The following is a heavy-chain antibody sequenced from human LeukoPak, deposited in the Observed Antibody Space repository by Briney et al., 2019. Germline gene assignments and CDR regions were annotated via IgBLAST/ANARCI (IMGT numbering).Heavy chain of an antibody. Sequence: ASVKVSCKASGYTFTSYSISWVRQAPGQGLEWMGWISAYNGNTIYAQKVKGRVTMTTDTSTSTAYMELRSLKSDDTAVYYCARASYCSGGSCYSDYWGQETLVTVSS. CDR3: ARASYCSGGSCYSDY. CDR1: GYTFTSYS. D-gene: IGHD2-15*01. J-gene: IGHJ4*02. CDR2: ISAYNGNT. V-gene: IGHV1-18*01.